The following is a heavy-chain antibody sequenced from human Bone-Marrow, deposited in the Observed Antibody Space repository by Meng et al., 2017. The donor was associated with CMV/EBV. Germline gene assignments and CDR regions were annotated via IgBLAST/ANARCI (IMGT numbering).Heavy chain of an antibody. Sequence: GESLKISCAASGFTFSSYEMNWVRQAPGKGLEWVAFIRYDGSNKYYADSVKGRFTISRDNSKNTLYLQMNSLRAEDTAVYYCAKGGDPPGGYWGQGTLVTVSS. CDR3: AKGGDPPGGY. CDR1: GFTFSSYE. CDR2: IRYDGSNK. J-gene: IGHJ4*02. V-gene: IGHV3-30*02. D-gene: IGHD1-26*01.